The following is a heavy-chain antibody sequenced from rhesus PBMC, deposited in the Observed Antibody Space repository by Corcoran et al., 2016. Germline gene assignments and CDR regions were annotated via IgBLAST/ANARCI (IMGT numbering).Heavy chain of an antibody. V-gene: IGHV3-184*01. CDR3: TRDRGSSYVFDY. CDR2: IRSKAYGGTA. D-gene: IGHD6-43*01. Sequence: GESGGGLVQPGGSLRLSCAASGFTFSDYYMSWVRQAPGKGLEWVGFIRSKAYGGTAEYAASVKGRFTISRDDSKSIAYLQMNSLKTEDTAVYYCTRDRGSSYVFDYWGQGVLVTVSS. CDR1: GFTFSDYY. J-gene: IGHJ4*01.